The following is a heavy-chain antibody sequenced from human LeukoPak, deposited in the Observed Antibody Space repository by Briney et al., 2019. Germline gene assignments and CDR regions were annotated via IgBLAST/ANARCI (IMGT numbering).Heavy chain of an antibody. Sequence: SETLSLTCTVSGGSISSYYWSWIRQPPGKGLEWIGEINHSGSTNYNPSLKSRVTISVDTSKNQFSLKLSSVTAADTAVYYCARWTYNWNYSHYYYYMDVWGKGTTVTVSS. D-gene: IGHD1-7*01. CDR3: ARWTYNWNYSHYYYYMDV. CDR1: GGSISSYY. J-gene: IGHJ6*03. CDR2: INHSGST. V-gene: IGHV4-34*01.